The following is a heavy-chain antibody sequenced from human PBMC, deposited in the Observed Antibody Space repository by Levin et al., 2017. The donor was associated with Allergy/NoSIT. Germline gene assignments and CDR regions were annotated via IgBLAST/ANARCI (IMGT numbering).Heavy chain of an antibody. CDR2: IKSKVDGGTT. CDR3: VTGGYFLDY. J-gene: IGHJ4*02. CDR1: GFTFSNAW. V-gene: IGHV3-15*01. Sequence: GGSLRLSCAASGFTFSNAWMNWVRQAPGKGLEWVGRIKSKVDGGTTDYTAPVKGRFTISRDDSKNTVSLLMNSLKTEDTAVYYCVTGGYFLDYWGQGTLVTVSS.